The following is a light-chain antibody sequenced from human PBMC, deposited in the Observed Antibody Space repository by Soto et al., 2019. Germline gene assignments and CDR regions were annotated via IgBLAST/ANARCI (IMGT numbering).Light chain of an antibody. Sequence: QSALTQPASVSGSPGQSITISCTGTSSDLGSYNLVSWYQQHPDKAPKLMIYEGSQRPSGVSNRFSGSKSGNTASLTISGLQAEDEADYYCCSYAGSTTLYVFGTWTKLTVL. V-gene: IGLV2-23*01. J-gene: IGLJ1*01. CDR1: SSDLGSYNL. CDR2: EGS. CDR3: CSYAGSTTLYV.